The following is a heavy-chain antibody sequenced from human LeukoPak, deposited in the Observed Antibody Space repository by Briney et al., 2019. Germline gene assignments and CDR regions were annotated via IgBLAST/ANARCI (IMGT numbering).Heavy chain of an antibody. J-gene: IGHJ1*01. CDR1: GYTFTSYD. D-gene: IGHD3-3*01. Sequence: GASVKVSCKASGYTFTSYDINWVRQATGQGLEWMGWMNPNSGNTGYAQKFQGRVAMTRKTSITTAYMELSSLRSEDTAVYYCARVQFGFHAEYFQHWGQGTLVTVSS. CDR3: ARVQFGFHAEYFQH. V-gene: IGHV1-8*01. CDR2: MNPNSGNT.